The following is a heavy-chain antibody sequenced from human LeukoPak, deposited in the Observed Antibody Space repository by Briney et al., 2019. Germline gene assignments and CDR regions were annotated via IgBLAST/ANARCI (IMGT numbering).Heavy chain of an antibody. D-gene: IGHD2-21*01. CDR3: ARVSPYPVFADDY. J-gene: IGHJ4*02. V-gene: IGHV7-4-1*02. CDR2: INTNTGNP. Sequence: GASVKVSCKASGYTLSNYALNWVRQAPGQGLEWMGWINTNTGNPSYAQGFTGRFVFSLDTSVSTAYLQISSLKAEDTAVCYCARVSPYPVFADDYWGQGTLVTVSS. CDR1: GYTLSNYA.